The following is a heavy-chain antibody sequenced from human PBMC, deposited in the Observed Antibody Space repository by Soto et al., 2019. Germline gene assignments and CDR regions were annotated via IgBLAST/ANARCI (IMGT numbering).Heavy chain of an antibody. CDR3: TRVRLGSRCSSDY. CDR2: IKNKDNSYTT. Sequence: EVQLVESGGGLVQPEGSLRLSCAASGFTFSDHYMDWVRQAPGKGLEWVGRIKNKDNSYTTEYAARVKGRFIISRDDSKNTVFLQMNRLKTDDTAVYYCTRVRLGSRCSSDYWGQGILVTVSS. CDR1: GFTFSDHY. D-gene: IGHD6-13*01. V-gene: IGHV3-72*01. J-gene: IGHJ4*02.